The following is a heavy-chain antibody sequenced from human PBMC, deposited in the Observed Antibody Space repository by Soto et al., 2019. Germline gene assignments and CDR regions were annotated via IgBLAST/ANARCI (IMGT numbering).Heavy chain of an antibody. CDR3: ASRDDDGDY. CDR2: ISNGGAYT. D-gene: IGHD1-1*01. V-gene: IGHV3-23*01. Sequence: EVQLLESGGGLVQPGGSLRLSCAASGFTFSSYAMTWVRQAPGKGLEWVSGISNGGAYTYYADFVKGRFTISGDNPKNTLHLQMNSLRDEDTAVYYCASRDDDGDYWGQGILVTVSS. CDR1: GFTFSSYA. J-gene: IGHJ4*02.